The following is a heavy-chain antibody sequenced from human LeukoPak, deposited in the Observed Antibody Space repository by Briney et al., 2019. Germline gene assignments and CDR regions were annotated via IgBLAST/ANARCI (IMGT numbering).Heavy chain of an antibody. J-gene: IGHJ4*02. CDR3: ARDQGFGYYDYVWGSYRLYYFDY. CDR1: GHTFTSYG. CDR2: ISAYNGNT. D-gene: IGHD3-16*02. Sequence: ASVTVSCRASGHTFTSYGISWVRQAPGQGLEWMGWISAYNGNTNYAQKLQGRVTMTTDTSTSTAYMELRGLRSDDTAVYYCARDQGFGYYDYVWGSYRLYYFDYWGQGTLVTVSS. V-gene: IGHV1-18*04.